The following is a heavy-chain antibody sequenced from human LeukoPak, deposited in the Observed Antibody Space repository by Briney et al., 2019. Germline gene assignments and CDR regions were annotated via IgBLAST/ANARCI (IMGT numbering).Heavy chain of an antibody. V-gene: IGHV3-21*01. CDR2: ISSNNRYI. Sequence: PGGSLRLSCAASGFTFSTYSMNWVRQAPGKGLEWVSSISSNNRYIYYADSVKGRFTISRDNAKNSLYLQMNSLRAEDTAVYYCARDQGWELLRSSFDYWGQGTLVTVSS. CDR3: ARDQGWELLRSSFDY. D-gene: IGHD1-26*01. CDR1: GFTFSTYS. J-gene: IGHJ4*02.